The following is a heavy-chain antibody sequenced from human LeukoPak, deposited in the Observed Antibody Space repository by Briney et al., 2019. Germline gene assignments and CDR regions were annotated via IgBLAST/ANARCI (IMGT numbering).Heavy chain of an antibody. CDR1: GDSISSSSYY. D-gene: IGHD6-19*01. V-gene: IGHV4-39*07. J-gene: IGHJ3*02. Sequence: PSETLSLTCTVSGDSISSSSYYWGWIRQPPGKGLEWIGTIYYSGSAYYNPSLKSRVTISVDTSKNQFSLNLSSVTAADTAVYYCTRRAGTDSNGAFDIWGQGTVVTVSS. CDR2: IYYSGSA. CDR3: TRRAGTDSNGAFDI.